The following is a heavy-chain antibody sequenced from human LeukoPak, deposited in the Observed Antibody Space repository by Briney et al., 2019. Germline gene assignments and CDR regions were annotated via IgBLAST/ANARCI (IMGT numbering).Heavy chain of an antibody. CDR2: ISGSGSTT. Sequence: GGSLRLSCAASGFTFSSYAMSWVRQAPHKGLEWVSGISGSGSTTSYADSVKGRFTISRVNSKNTLDLQMNSLRGEDTAVYYCAKTRTIFGVVGYLDVWGKGTTVTVSS. D-gene: IGHD3-3*01. J-gene: IGHJ6*03. CDR3: AKTRTIFGVVGYLDV. CDR1: GFTFSSYA. V-gene: IGHV3-23*01.